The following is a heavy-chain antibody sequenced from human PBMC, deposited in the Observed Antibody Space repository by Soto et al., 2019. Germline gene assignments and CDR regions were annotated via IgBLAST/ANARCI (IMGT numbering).Heavy chain of an antibody. CDR3: ARSQYSSSWYSLYYYLSGMDV. CDR1: GGTFSSYA. CDR2: IIPIFGTA. J-gene: IGHJ6*02. V-gene: IGHV1-69*12. Sequence: QVQLVQSGAEVKKPGSSVKVSCKASGGTFSSYAISWVRQAPGQGLEWMGGIIPIFGTANYAQKFQGRVTITGDESTSTAYRGLSSLRTEATAVNYCARSQYSSSWYSLYYYLSGMDVWGQGAMVTV. D-gene: IGHD6-13*01.